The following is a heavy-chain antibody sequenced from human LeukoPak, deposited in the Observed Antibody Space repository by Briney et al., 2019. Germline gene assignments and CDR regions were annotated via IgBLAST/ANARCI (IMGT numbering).Heavy chain of an antibody. J-gene: IGHJ4*02. Sequence: ASVKVSCKASGYTFTGYYMHWVRQAPGQGLEWMGWINPNSGVTNYAQTFQGRVTMTRDTSISTAYMEQSRLRSDDTAVYYCARDGGYCSSTSCYPVLSGDDYWGQGTLVTVSS. CDR1: GYTFTGYY. D-gene: IGHD2-2*01. CDR2: INPNSGVT. V-gene: IGHV1-2*02. CDR3: ARDGGYCSSTSCYPVLSGDDY.